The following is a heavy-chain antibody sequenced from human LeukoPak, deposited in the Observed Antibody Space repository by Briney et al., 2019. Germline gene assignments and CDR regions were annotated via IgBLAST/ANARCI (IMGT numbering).Heavy chain of an antibody. D-gene: IGHD3-22*01. J-gene: IGHJ4*02. Sequence: PGGSLRLSCAASGFTFSSYWMSWVRQAPGKGLEWVANIKQDGSEKYYVDSVKGRFTISRDNAKNSLYLQMNSLRAEDTAVYYCARTTEAYHYYDSSGYLDYWGQGTLVTVSS. CDR1: GFTFSSYW. CDR3: ARTTEAYHYYDSSGYLDY. V-gene: IGHV3-7*03. CDR2: IKQDGSEK.